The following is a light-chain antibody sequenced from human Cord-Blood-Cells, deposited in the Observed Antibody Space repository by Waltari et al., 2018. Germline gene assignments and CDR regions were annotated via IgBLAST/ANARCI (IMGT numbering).Light chain of an antibody. V-gene: IGLV4-69*01. CDR2: LNSDGSH. Sequence: QLVLTQSPSASASLGASVKLPCPLSSGHRSYAIAWHQQQPEKGPRYLMKLNSDGSHSKGDGIPDRFSGSSAGAERYLTISSLQSEDEADYYCQTWGTGIQVFGGGTKLTVL. J-gene: IGLJ2*01. CDR1: SGHRSYA. CDR3: QTWGTGIQV.